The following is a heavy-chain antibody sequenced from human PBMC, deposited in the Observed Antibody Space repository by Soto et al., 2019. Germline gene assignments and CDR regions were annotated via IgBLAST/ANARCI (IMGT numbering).Heavy chain of an antibody. CDR2: IIPIFGTA. CDR3: ARSPSGGPGNYYGMDV. J-gene: IGHJ6*02. V-gene: IGHV1-69*13. D-gene: IGHD1-26*01. CDR1: GGTFRIDA. Sequence: GXXVKVSCRASGGTFRIDAISWGRQAPGQGLEWMGGIIPIFGTANYAQTIQGSVTITVDESTSTAYMELGSLGYEYTAVYFCARSPSGGPGNYYGMDVWGQGTTVTVSS.